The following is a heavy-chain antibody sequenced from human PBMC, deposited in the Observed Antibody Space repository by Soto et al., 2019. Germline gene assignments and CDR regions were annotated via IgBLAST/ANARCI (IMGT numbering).Heavy chain of an antibody. CDR1: GYTFTSYD. D-gene: IGHD3-10*01. Sequence: GASVKVSCKASGYTFTSYDINWVRQATGQGLEWMGWMNPNSGNTGYAQKFQGRVTMTRNTSISTAYMELSSLRSEDTAVYYCARGLLLWFGELLRDNGFDPWGQGTLVTVSS. J-gene: IGHJ5*02. CDR2: MNPNSGNT. V-gene: IGHV1-8*01. CDR3: ARGLLLWFGELLRDNGFDP.